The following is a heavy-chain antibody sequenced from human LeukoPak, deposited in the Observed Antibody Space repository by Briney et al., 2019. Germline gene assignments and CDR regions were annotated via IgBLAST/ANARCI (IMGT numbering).Heavy chain of an antibody. CDR1: GYTFTGYY. V-gene: IGHV1-2*02. D-gene: IGHD6-13*01. CDR2: INPNSSGT. CDR3: ASTGQQLVDGDWFDP. Sequence: GASVKVSCKASGYTFTGYYMHWVRQAPGQGLEWMGWINPNSSGTNYAQKFQGRVTMTRDTSISTAYMELSRLRSDDTAVYYCASTGQQLVDGDWFDPWGQGTLVTVSS. J-gene: IGHJ5*02.